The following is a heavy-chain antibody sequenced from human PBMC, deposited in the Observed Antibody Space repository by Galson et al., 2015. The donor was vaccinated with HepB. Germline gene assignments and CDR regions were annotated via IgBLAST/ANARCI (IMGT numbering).Heavy chain of an antibody. CDR3: ARDGEIAVVGAFEI. D-gene: IGHD6-19*01. CDR2: ISAYNGNT. CDR1: GYTFTSYG. J-gene: IGHJ3*02. Sequence: SVKVSCKASGYTFTSYGISWVRQAPGQGLEWMGWISAYNGNTNYAQKFQGRVTMTTDTSTSTAYMELRSLRSDDTAVYYCARDGEIAVVGAFEIWGQGTMVTVSS. V-gene: IGHV1-18*04.